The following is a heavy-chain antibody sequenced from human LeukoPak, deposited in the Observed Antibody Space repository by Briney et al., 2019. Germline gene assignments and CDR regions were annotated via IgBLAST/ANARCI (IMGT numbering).Heavy chain of an antibody. CDR1: GGSISSYY. J-gene: IGHJ4*02. V-gene: IGHV4-59*01. D-gene: IGHD5-12*01. CDR3: ARGRYSGYDAIDYFDY. Sequence: SETLSLTCTVSGGSISSYYWSWIRQPPGKGLEWIGYIYYSGSTNYNPSLKSRVTISVDTSKNQFSLKLSSVTAADTVVYYCARGRYSGYDAIDYFDYWGQGTLVTVSS. CDR2: IYYSGST.